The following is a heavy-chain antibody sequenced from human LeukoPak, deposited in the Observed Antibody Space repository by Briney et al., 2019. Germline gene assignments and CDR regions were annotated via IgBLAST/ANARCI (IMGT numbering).Heavy chain of an antibody. Sequence: GASVKVSCKASGYTFTGYYMHWVRQAPGQGLEWMGWINPNSGGTNYAQKFQGRVTMTRDTSISTAYMELSRLRSDDTAVYYCAKVREVGTNIEVVVVDTSSAFDMWGQGTLVTVSS. D-gene: IGHD2-15*01. CDR1: GYTFTGYY. CDR3: AKVREVGTNIEVVVVDTSSAFDM. J-gene: IGHJ3*02. CDR2: INPNSGGT. V-gene: IGHV1-2*02.